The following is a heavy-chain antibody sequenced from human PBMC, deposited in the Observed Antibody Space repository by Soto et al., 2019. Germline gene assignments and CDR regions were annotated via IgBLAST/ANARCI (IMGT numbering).Heavy chain of an antibody. Sequence: QPGGSLRLSGAASGFTFRGSAMNWVRQTSGKGLEWGGRIRSNANSYATADAPSGKGRFTVARDDSRHTPDLQLNSLKSEDTAVYYCTPEGTGFGYWGQGTLGTVSS. V-gene: IGHV3-73*01. CDR3: TPEGTGFGY. CDR2: IRSNANSYAT. J-gene: IGHJ4*02. D-gene: IGHD1-1*01. CDR1: GFTFRGSA.